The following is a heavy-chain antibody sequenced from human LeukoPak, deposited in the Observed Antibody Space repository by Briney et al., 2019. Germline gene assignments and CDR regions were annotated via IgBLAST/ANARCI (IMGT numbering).Heavy chain of an antibody. Sequence: ASVKVSCKASGYTFTSYYMHWVRQAPGQGLEWMGIINPSGGSTSYAQKFQGRVTMTRDTSTSTVYMELSSLRSEDTAVYYCASSLPYYYDSSAAFDIWGQGTMVTVSS. V-gene: IGHV1-46*01. J-gene: IGHJ3*02. CDR3: ASSLPYYYDSSAAFDI. CDR2: INPSGGST. CDR1: GYTFTSYY. D-gene: IGHD3-22*01.